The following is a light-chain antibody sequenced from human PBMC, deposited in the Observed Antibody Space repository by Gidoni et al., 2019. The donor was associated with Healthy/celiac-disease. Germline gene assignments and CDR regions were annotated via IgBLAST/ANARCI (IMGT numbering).Light chain of an antibody. CDR3: MQALQTPRYT. CDR2: LGS. CDR1: QSLLHSNGYNS. V-gene: IGKV2-28*01. Sequence: DIVMTQSPLSLPVTPGEPASISCRSSQSLLHSNGYNSLDWYLQKPGQSPQLMIYLGSNRASGVPDRFSGSGSGTDFTLKISRVEAEDVGVYYCMQALQTPRYTFGQXTKLEIK. J-gene: IGKJ2*01.